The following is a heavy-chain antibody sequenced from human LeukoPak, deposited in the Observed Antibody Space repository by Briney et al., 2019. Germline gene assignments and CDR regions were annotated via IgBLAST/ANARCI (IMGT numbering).Heavy chain of an antibody. CDR2: VSGSGSGT. V-gene: IGHV3-23*01. Sequence: PGGSLRLSCAASGFTVRNNYMSWVRQAPGKGLEWVSAVSGSGSGTFYVDSVRGRFTVSRDNSKNTLYLQMNGLRVEDTAVYYCAKDFEMATIDLHYFDYWGQGTLATVSS. D-gene: IGHD5-24*01. J-gene: IGHJ4*02. CDR3: AKDFEMATIDLHYFDY. CDR1: GFTVRNNY.